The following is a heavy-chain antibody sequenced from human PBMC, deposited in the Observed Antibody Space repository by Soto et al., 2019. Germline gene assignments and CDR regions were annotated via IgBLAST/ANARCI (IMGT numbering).Heavy chain of an antibody. CDR1: GFTFSGYS. Sequence: EVQLVESGGGLVKPGGSLRLSCAASGFTFSGYSMNWVRQAPGKGLEWVSSISSSSSYIYYADSVKGRFTISRDNAKNSLYLQMNSLRAEDTAVYYCARDRVGVTTEHYYYYYMDVWGKGTTVTVSS. D-gene: IGHD4-17*01. CDR2: ISSSSSYI. J-gene: IGHJ6*03. V-gene: IGHV3-21*01. CDR3: ARDRVGVTTEHYYYYYMDV.